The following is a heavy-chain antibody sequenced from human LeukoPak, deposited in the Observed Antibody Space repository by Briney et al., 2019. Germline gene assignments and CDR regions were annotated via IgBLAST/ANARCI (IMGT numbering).Heavy chain of an antibody. CDR2: IKQDGSEK. V-gene: IGHV3-7*01. CDR1: GFTFSSYE. J-gene: IGHJ6*02. Sequence: PGGSLRLSCAASGFTFSSYEMNWVRQAPGKGLEWVANIKQDGSEKYYVDSVKGRFTISRDNARNSLYPQMNSLRAEDTAVYYCARVQGDGYNEYYYYYGMDVWGQGTTVTVSS. D-gene: IGHD5-24*01. CDR3: ARVQGDGYNEYYYYYGMDV.